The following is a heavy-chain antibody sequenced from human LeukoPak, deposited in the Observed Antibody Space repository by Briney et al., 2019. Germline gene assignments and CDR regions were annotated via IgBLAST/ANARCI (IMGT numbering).Heavy chain of an antibody. CDR3: AKDGGRYRFDY. CDR2: IRNDETEI. Sequence: GGSLRLSCAAPGFPFNGYNIHWIRQAPGKGLEWVSFIRNDETEIHYADFAKGRFTISRDRSENSVFLQMNSLRPDDTAVYYCAKDGGRYRFDYWGQGTMVTVSS. V-gene: IGHV3-30*02. D-gene: IGHD3-16*02. J-gene: IGHJ4*02. CDR1: GFPFNGYN.